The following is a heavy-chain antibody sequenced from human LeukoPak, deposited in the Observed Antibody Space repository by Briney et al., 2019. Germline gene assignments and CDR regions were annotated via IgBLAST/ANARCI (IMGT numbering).Heavy chain of an antibody. CDR2: VSESGDIT. CDR3: AKLEAYCGGDCYYFDY. Sequence: GGSLRLSCAASGIAFSRFAMSWVRQAPGKGLEWVSVVSESGDITHYAESVRGRFTISRDNSKNTLYLQMNSLRAEDTAVYYCAKLEAYCGGDCYYFDYWGQGTLVTVSS. J-gene: IGHJ4*02. V-gene: IGHV3-23*01. D-gene: IGHD2-21*02. CDR1: GIAFSRFA.